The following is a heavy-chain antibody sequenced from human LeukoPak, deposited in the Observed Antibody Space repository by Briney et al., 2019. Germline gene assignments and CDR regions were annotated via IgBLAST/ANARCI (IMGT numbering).Heavy chain of an antibody. D-gene: IGHD6-13*01. Sequence: SETLSLTCTVSGGSISSYYWSWIRQPPGKGLEWIGYIYYSGSTNYNPSLKSRVTISVDTSKNQFSLKLSSVTAADTAVYYCARVVRSSWYPSGFDPWGQGTLVTVSS. CDR3: ARVVRSSWYPSGFDP. CDR2: IYYSGST. J-gene: IGHJ5*02. V-gene: IGHV4-59*01. CDR1: GGSISSYY.